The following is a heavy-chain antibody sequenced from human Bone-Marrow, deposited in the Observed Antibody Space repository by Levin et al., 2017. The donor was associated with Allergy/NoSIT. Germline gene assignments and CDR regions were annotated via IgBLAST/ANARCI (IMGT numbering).Heavy chain of an antibody. D-gene: IGHD6-13*01. CDR1: GFTVSGNY. CDR2: LHSGGKT. CDR3: ARDYPSHSTSWSYYYNGVDV. V-gene: IGHV3-53*01. Sequence: PGGSLRLSCAVSGFTVSGNYMSWVRQAPGKGLEWVSILHSGGKTYYADSVKGRFTISSDHSKNTLYLQMNSLRVEDTAVYYCARDYPSHSTSWSYYYNGVDVWGQGTTVTVSS. J-gene: IGHJ6*02.